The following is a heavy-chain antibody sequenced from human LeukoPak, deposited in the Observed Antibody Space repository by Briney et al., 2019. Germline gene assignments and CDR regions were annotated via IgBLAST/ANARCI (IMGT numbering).Heavy chain of an antibody. D-gene: IGHD3-16*01. CDR2: IYYNGST. J-gene: IGHJ5*02. V-gene: IGHV4-39*07. CDR1: GGSINTNNYY. Sequence: SETLSLTCTVSGGSINTNNYYWGWIRQPPGKGLEWIGSIYYNGSTYYNPSLKSRVTISLDTSKNQFSLHLTSVTAADTAVYYCARDRSYPWGPRTLVTVSS. CDR3: ARDRSYP.